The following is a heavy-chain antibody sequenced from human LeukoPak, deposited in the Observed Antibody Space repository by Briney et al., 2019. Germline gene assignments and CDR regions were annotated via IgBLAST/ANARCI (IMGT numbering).Heavy chain of an antibody. CDR2: INSDGSST. CDR3: ARGMDRGYCSGGSCPRTFDP. CDR1: GFTLSSYW. Sequence: GGSLILSCAASGFTLSSYWMHWVRPAPGKGLVWVSRINSDGSSTSYADSVKGRFTISRDNAKNTLYLQMNSLRAEDTAVYYCARGMDRGYCSGGSCPRTFDPWGQGTLVTVSS. V-gene: IGHV3-74*01. D-gene: IGHD2-15*01. J-gene: IGHJ5*02.